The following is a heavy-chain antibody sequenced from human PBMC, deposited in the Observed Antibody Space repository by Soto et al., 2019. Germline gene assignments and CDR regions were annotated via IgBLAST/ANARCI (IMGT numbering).Heavy chain of an antibody. CDR1: GFTFSDYY. D-gene: IGHD6-13*01. V-gene: IGHV3-11*01. Sequence: LRLSCAASGFTFSDYYMSWIRQAPGKGLEWVSYISSSSSTIYYADSVKGRFTISRDNAKNSLYLQMNSLRAEDTAVYYCASKQLVLGDGFDIWGQGTMVTVSS. J-gene: IGHJ3*02. CDR2: ISSSSSTI. CDR3: ASKQLVLGDGFDI.